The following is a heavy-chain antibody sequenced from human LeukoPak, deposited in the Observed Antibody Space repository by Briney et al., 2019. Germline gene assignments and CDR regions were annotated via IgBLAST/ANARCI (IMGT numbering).Heavy chain of an antibody. J-gene: IGHJ6*02. Sequence: SVKVSCKASGGTFSSYAISWVRQAPGQGLEWMGGIIPIFGTANYAQKFQGRVTITADESTSTAYMELSSLRSEDTAVYYCARVGSGWSFLYGMDVWGQGTTVTVSS. V-gene: IGHV1-69*13. CDR3: ARVGSGWSFLYGMDV. D-gene: IGHD6-19*01. CDR1: GGTFSSYA. CDR2: IIPIFGTA.